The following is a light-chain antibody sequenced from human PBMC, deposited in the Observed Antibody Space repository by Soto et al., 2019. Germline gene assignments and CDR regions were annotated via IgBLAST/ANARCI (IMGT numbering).Light chain of an antibody. J-gene: IGKJ5*01. CDR3: QQGHSNPIT. CDR2: AAS. Sequence: DIQMTQSPSSLSASVGDIVTITFRASQSISSYLNWYQQKPGKAPKLLIYAASSLQSGVPSRFSGSGSGTDFTLTISSLQPEDFATYYCQQGHSNPITLGQGTRLEIK. V-gene: IGKV1-39*01. CDR1: QSISSY.